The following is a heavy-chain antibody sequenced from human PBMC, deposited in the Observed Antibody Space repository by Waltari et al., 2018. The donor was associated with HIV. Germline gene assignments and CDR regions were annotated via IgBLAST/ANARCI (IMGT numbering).Heavy chain of an antibody. Sequence: QVQLVESGGGLVKPGGSLRLSCADSGVTYSDYYITWIRQATGKGLEWVSNIRRSGGNLHYADSVKGRFSISRDNAKNLLYLQMNSLRAEDTAVYYCATSRITMIVRGLDVWGQGTTVTVSS. CDR3: ATSRITMIVRGLDV. D-gene: IGHD3-22*01. CDR1: GVTYSDYY. J-gene: IGHJ6*02. CDR2: IRRSGGNL. V-gene: IGHV3-11*04.